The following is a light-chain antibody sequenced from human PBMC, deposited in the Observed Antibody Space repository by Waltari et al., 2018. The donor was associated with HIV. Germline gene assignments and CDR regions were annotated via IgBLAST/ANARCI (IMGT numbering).Light chain of an antibody. CDR3: LQDGSFPLT. CDR2: AAS. Sequence: ALQLTPSPSSLSASVGDRVPITCRASQGIGNDLGWYQQKSGRAPKVLIYAASSLQSGVPSRFSGSRSGTDFTLTISSLQPEDSATYYCLQDGSFPLTFGPGTKVDV. J-gene: IGKJ3*01. V-gene: IGKV1-6*01. CDR1: QGIGND.